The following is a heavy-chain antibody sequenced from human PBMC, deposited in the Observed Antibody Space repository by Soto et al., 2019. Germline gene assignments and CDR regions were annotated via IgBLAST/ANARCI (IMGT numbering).Heavy chain of an antibody. CDR3: ARDDSSGYYPASQYFDY. CDR2: ISSSSSYI. V-gene: IGHV3-21*01. CDR1: GFTFSSYS. Sequence: GESLKISCAASGFTFSSYSMNWVRQAPGKGLEWVSSISSSSSYIYYADSVKGRFTISRDNAKNSLYLQMNSLRAEDTAVYYCARDDSSGYYPASQYFDYWGQGTLVTVSS. J-gene: IGHJ4*02. D-gene: IGHD3-22*01.